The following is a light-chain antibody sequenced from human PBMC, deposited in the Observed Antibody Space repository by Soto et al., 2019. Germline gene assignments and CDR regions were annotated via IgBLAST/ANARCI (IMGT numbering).Light chain of an antibody. J-gene: IGLJ2*01. CDR1: SIGIKG. Sequence: SYELTQPPSVTVAPGQTARIACGSTSIGIKGVYWYQQKPGQAPVLVVSDDSDRPSGIPERFSGSKSGNTATLTINRVEAGDEADYYCQVWDSSSDHSGVFDGGTKLTVL. V-gene: IGLV3-21*02. CDR3: QVWDSSSDHSGV. CDR2: DDS.